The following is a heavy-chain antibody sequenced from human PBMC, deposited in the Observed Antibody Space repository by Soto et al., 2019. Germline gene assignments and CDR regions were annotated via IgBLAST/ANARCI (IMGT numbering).Heavy chain of an antibody. Sequence: EVQLVESGGGLVKPGGSLRLSCAASGFTFSSYSMNWVRQAPGKGLEWVSSISSSSSYIYYADSVKGRFTISRDNAKNSLYLQMNSLRAEDTAVYYCARVFTTVTTTGPNDYWGQGTLVTVSS. CDR3: ARVFTTVTTTGPNDY. CDR2: ISSSSSYI. V-gene: IGHV3-21*01. J-gene: IGHJ4*02. CDR1: GFTFSSYS. D-gene: IGHD4-17*01.